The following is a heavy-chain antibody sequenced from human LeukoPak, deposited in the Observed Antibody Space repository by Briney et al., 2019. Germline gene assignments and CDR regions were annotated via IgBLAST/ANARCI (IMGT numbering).Heavy chain of an antibody. J-gene: IGHJ4*02. V-gene: IGHV4-38-2*02. CDR2: IYHSGST. CDR3: ARDLSGYGDYSSPDY. D-gene: IGHD4-17*01. CDR1: GYSISRGYY. Sequence: SETLSLTCAVSGYSISRGYYWGWIRQPPGKGLEWIGSIYHSGSTYYNPSLKSRVTISVDTSKNQFSLKLSSVTAADTAVYYCARDLSGYGDYSSPDYWGQGTLVTVSS.